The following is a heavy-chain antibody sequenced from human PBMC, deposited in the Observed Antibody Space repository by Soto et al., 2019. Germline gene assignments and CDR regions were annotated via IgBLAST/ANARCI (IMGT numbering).Heavy chain of an antibody. Sequence: SVKVSCKASGGTFSSYTISWVRQAPGQGLEWMGRIIPILGIANYAQKFQGRVTITADKSTSTAYMELSSLRSEDTAVYYCAREVVLGDGGRCYGVGLDVWGKGTTVTVSS. D-gene: IGHD2-15*01. CDR2: IIPILGIA. V-gene: IGHV1-69*02. CDR1: GGTFSSYT. J-gene: IGHJ6*04. CDR3: AREVVLGDGGRCYGVGLDV.